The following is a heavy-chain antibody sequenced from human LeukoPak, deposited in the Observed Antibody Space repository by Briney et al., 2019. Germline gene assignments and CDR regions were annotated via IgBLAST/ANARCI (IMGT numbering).Heavy chain of an antibody. CDR1: GGTFSSYA. J-gene: IGHJ5*02. Sequence: SVKVSCKASGGTFSSYAISWMRQAPGQGLEWMGRIIPILGIANYAQKFQGRVTITADKSTSTAYMELSSLRSEDTAVYYCARKGPEMENWFDPWGQGTLVTVSS. V-gene: IGHV1-69*04. D-gene: IGHD1-1*01. CDR2: IIPILGIA. CDR3: ARKGPEMENWFDP.